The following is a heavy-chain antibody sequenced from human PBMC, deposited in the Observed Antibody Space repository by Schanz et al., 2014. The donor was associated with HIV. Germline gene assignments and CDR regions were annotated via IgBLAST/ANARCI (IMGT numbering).Heavy chain of an antibody. J-gene: IGHJ3*01. V-gene: IGHV1-2*02. D-gene: IGHD3-3*01. CDR1: GYTFTTYY. CDR3: ARDFSRLYSNLWSGSGGDRPSCFDF. Sequence: QVQLVQSGAEVKKPGASVRVSCKASGYTFTTYYIHWVRQAPGQGLEWMGWISPNNGATNYAQKFQGRVTLTRDTSISTASMELSGLTSDDTAVYYCARDFSRLYSNLWSGSGGDRPSCFDFWGQGTVVTVSS. CDR2: ISPNNGAT.